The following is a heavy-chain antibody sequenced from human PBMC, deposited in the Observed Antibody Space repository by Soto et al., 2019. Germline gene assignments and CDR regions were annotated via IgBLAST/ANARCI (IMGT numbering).Heavy chain of an antibody. CDR2: MYPGDSDT. J-gene: IGHJ4*02. D-gene: IGHD3-22*01. CDR1: GYDFTTNW. V-gene: IGHV5-51*01. Sequence: PGESLKISFRGSGYDFTTNWLRWVRQLPLRVLEWVGIMYPGDSDTRLLPSLQGNVTLSDDVTVSTAFLQWRSFKTSDSGMYLCARLPRDCNTTSCYYADHWGQGTSVTVSS. CDR3: ARLPRDCNTTSCYYADH.